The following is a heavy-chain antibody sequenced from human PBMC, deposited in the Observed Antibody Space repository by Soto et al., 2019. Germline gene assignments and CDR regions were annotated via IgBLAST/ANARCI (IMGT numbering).Heavy chain of an antibody. D-gene: IGHD3-10*01. CDR3: ARASGSAPGSGSYPSSYCYYMDG. CDR2: ISADTGNT. V-gene: IGHV1-18*01. Sequence: QVQLVQSGAEVKKPGASVKVSCKASGYTFTSYGISWVRQAPGHGLEWMGWISADTGNTNYAHQLQGRVTMTTDSSTSTAYMELRSLRSDDTAVYCCARASGSAPGSGSYPSSYCYYMDGWGKGTTVTVSS. CDR1: GYTFTSYG. J-gene: IGHJ6*03.